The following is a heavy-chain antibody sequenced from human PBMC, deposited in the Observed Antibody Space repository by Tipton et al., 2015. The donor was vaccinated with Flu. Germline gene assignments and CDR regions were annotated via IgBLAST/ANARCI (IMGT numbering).Heavy chain of an antibody. CDR1: GFTFSSYG. Sequence: RSLRLSCSASGFTFSSYGMHWVRQAPGKGLEWVAVIWYDGSNKYYADSVKGRFTISRDNSKNTLYLQMNSRRAEDTAVYYCAREDLNDAFDIWGPRDNGHRLF. CDR3: AREDLNDAFDI. V-gene: IGHV3-33*01. CDR2: IWYDGSNK. D-gene: IGHD3/OR15-3a*01. J-gene: IGHJ3*02.